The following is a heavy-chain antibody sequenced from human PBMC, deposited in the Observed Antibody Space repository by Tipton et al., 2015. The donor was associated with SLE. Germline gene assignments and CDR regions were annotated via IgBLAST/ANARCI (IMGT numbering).Heavy chain of an antibody. CDR1: GGTFSSYA. CDR2: IIPIFGTA. V-gene: IGHV1-69*13. CDR3: ARDHCSSTSCRAFDI. D-gene: IGHD2-2*01. J-gene: IGHJ3*02. Sequence: QLVQSGAEVKKPGASVKVSCKASGGTFSSYAISWVRQAPGQGLEWMGGIIPIFGTAKNAQKFQGRVTITADESTSTAYMELSRLRSDDTAVYYCARDHCSSTSCRAFDIWGQGTMVTVSS.